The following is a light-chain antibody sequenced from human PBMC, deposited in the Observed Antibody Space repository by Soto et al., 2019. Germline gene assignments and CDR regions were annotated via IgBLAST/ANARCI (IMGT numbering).Light chain of an antibody. V-gene: IGKV3-15*01. CDR3: QQYNNWPQT. J-gene: IGKJ1*01. Sequence: EIVLTQSPGTLSLSPGERATLSCRASQSVSSNLAWYQQKPGQAPRLLIYGASTRATGIPARFSGSGSGTEFTLTISSLQSEDFAVYYCQQYNNWPQTCGQGTKV. CDR2: GAS. CDR1: QSVSSN.